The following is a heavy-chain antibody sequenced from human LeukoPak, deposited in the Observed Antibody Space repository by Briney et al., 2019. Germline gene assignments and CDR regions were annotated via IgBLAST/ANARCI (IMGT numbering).Heavy chain of an antibody. J-gene: IGHJ4*02. CDR1: GGSLSSSSYY. D-gene: IGHD3-10*01. CDR3: ARRLYYYGSGSYYFDY. CDR2: IYYSGCS. V-gene: IGHV4-39*01. Sequence: ASETLSLTCTVSGGSLSSSSYYGGWIRQPPGKGVEWFGGIYYSGCSYYKPSLKRRVTISVDTSKNQLSLKLSSVTAADTAVYYCARRLYYYGSGSYYFDYWGQGTLVTVSS.